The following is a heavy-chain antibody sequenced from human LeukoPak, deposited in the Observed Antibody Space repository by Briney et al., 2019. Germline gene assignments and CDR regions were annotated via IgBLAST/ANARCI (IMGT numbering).Heavy chain of an antibody. CDR1: GFTFSNYA. Sequence: GGSLRLSCVASGFTFSNYAMTWVRQAPGKGLAWVSTISGSGGSTYYADSVKGRFTISRDNPKNTLYLQMNSLRAEDTAAYYCAKGTRSISSGAFDYWGQGTLVTVSS. V-gene: IGHV3-23*01. CDR2: ISGSGGST. J-gene: IGHJ4*02. CDR3: AKGTRSISSGAFDY. D-gene: IGHD6-6*01.